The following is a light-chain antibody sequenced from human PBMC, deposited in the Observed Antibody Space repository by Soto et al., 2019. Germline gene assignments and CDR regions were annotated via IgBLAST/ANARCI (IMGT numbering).Light chain of an antibody. Sequence: DIQMTQSPSTLSGSVGDRVTITCRASQTISSWLALYQQKPGKAPKLLIYDASSLEGGVPSRFSGSASGTEFTLTISSLQPDDFATYYCQQYNSYSTFGQGTKV. CDR1: QTISSW. V-gene: IGKV1-5*01. CDR2: DAS. CDR3: QQYNSYST. J-gene: IGKJ1*01.